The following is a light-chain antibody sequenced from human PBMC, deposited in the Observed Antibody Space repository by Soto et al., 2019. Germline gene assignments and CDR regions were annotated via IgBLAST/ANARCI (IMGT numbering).Light chain of an antibody. CDR1: SSDVGFYNY. CDR3: TSYTTISTYV. J-gene: IGLJ1*01. V-gene: IGLV2-14*03. CDR2: DVN. Sequence: QSALTQPASVSGSPGQSIAISCTGTSSDVGFYNYVSWYQQHPGKAPKLMVYDVNNRPSGVSNRFSGSKSGNTASLTISGLQAEYEADYYCTSYTTISTYVFGTGTKVTVL.